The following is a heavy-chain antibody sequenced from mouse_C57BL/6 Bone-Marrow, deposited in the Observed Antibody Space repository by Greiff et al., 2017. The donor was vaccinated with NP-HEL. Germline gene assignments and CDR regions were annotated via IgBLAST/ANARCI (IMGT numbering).Heavy chain of an antibody. J-gene: IGHJ3*01. Sequence: EVQLQQSGAELVKPGASVKLSCTASGFNIKDYYMHWVKQRTEQGLEWIGRIDPEDGETKYAPQFQGKATITADTSSNTAYLQLSSLTSEDTAVYYCARAPITTVVATEAYWGQGTLVTVSA. D-gene: IGHD1-1*01. CDR2: IDPEDGET. CDR3: ARAPITTVVATEAY. CDR1: GFNIKDYY. V-gene: IGHV14-2*01.